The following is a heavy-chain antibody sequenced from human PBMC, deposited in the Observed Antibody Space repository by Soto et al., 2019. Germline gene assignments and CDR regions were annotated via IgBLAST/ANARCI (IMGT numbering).Heavy chain of an antibody. D-gene: IGHD6-13*01. CDR2: IYYSGSP. Sequence: SETLSLTCTVSGGSISSSSYYWGWIRQPPGKGLEWIGSIYYSGSPYYNPSLKRRVTISVDTSKNQFSLKLSSVTAADTAVYYCARHVGSSWYYFDYWGQGTLVTVSS. CDR3: ARHVGSSWYYFDY. J-gene: IGHJ4*02. V-gene: IGHV4-39*01. CDR1: GGSISSSSYY.